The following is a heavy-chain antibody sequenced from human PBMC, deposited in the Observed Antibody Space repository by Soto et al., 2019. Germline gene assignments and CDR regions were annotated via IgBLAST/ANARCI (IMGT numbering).Heavy chain of an antibody. V-gene: IGHV3-48*03. CDR1: GFTFINYE. J-gene: IGHJ4*02. CDR3: ARELQGLYYFDY. D-gene: IGHD4-4*01. CDR2: ISGSGGYI. Sequence: EVQLVESGGGLVQPGGSLRLSCAASGFTFINYEMNWVRQVPGKGLEWISYISGSGGYIYYADSVKGRFTVSRDNARNSVFLQVNSLRAEDTAVYYCARELQGLYYFDYWGQGTLVTVSS.